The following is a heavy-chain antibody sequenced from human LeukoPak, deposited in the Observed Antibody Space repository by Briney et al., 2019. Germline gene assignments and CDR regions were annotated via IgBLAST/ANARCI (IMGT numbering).Heavy chain of an antibody. CDR3: ARQLSPYYYYGMDV. J-gene: IGHJ6*02. D-gene: IGHD1-1*01. V-gene: IGHV1-8*01. Sequence: VPSVKVSCKASGYTFTSYDINWVRQATGQGLVCMVWMNPSSGNTGYAQQFQGRVTMNRNTSIRTAYMELSSLRSEDTAVYYCARQLSPYYYYGMDVWGQGTTVTVSS. CDR1: GYTFTSYD. CDR2: MNPSSGNT.